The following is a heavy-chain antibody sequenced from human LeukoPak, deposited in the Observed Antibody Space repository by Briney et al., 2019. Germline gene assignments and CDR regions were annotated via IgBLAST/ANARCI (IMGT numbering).Heavy chain of an antibody. CDR1: GYTFTTYG. CDR2: ISAYNGNT. J-gene: IGHJ4*02. D-gene: IGHD2-15*01. CDR3: ASSGCSGGTCYFPDY. V-gene: IGHV1-18*01. Sequence: VASVKGSCKASGYTFTTYGISWVRQAPGQGLEWMGWISAYNGNTNYAQKLQGRVTMTTDTSTSTAYMELRSLRSDDTAVYYCASSGCSGGTCYFPDYWGQGTLVTVSS.